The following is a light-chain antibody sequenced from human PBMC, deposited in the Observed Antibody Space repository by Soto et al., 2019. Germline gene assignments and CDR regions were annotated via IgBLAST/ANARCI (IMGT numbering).Light chain of an antibody. V-gene: IGLV2-23*01. J-gene: IGLJ2*01. Sequence: QAVVTQPASVSGSPGQSITISCTGTSSDVGSYNLVSWYQQHPGKAPKLMIYEGSKRPSGVSNRFSGSKSGNTASLTISGLQAEDEADYYCCSYAGSNVVVFGGGTKLTVL. CDR3: CSYAGSNVVV. CDR2: EGS. CDR1: SSDVGSYNL.